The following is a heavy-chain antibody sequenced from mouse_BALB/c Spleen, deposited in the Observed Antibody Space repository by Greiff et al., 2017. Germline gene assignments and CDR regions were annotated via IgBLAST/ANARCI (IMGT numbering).Heavy chain of an antibody. CDR1: GYTFTSYW. J-gene: IGHJ3*01. D-gene: IGHD2-14*01. V-gene: IGHV1-87*01. CDR2: IYPGDGDT. CDR3: ATRGDYRYDAWFAY. Sequence: QVQLQQSGAELARPGASVKLSCKASGYTFTSYWMQWVKQRPGQGLEWIGAIYPGDGDTRYTQKFKGKATLTADKSSSTAYMQLSSLASEDSAVYYCATRGDYRYDAWFAYWGQGTLVTVSA.